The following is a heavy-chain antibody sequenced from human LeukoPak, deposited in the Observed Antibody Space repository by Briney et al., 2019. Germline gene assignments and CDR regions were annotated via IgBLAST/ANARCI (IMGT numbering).Heavy chain of an antibody. CDR2: IYYSGST. D-gene: IGHD3-16*02. V-gene: IGHV4-39*07. CDR3: ARGPNYVWGSYRYFDY. Sequence: SETLSLTCTVSGGSISSSSYYWGWIRQPPGKGLEWIGSIYYSGSTHYNPSLKSRVTISVDTSKNQFSLKLSSVTAADTAVYYCARGPNYVWGSYRYFDYWGQGTLVTVSS. CDR1: GGSISSSSYY. J-gene: IGHJ4*02.